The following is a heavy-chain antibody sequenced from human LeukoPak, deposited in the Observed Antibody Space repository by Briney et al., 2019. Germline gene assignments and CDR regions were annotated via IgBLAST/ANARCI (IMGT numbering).Heavy chain of an antibody. J-gene: IGHJ4*02. CDR3: ARVDTFLGFDY. CDR2: IYYSGST. CDR1: GGSISSSSYY. Sequence: PSETLSLTCTVSGGSISSSSYYWGWIRQPPGKGLEWIGSIYYSGSTYYNPSLKSRVTISVDTSKNQFSLKLSSVTAADTAVYYCARVDTFLGFDYWGQGTLVTVSS. D-gene: IGHD7-27*01. V-gene: IGHV4-39*07.